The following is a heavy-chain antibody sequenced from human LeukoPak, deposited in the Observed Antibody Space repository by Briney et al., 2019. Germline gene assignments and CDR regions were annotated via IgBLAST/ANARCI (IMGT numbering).Heavy chain of an antibody. Sequence: KPGGSLRLSCAASGSTFSSYSMNWVRQAPGKGLEWVASISSGNTYIFYADSVKGRFNVSRDNAKNSLYLQMNSLRAEDTALYYCAGYYYDSSRGFDLWGQGTLVTVSA. V-gene: IGHV3-21*04. D-gene: IGHD3-22*01. CDR3: AGYYYDSSRGFDL. CDR1: GSTFSSYS. CDR2: ISSGNTYI. J-gene: IGHJ5*02.